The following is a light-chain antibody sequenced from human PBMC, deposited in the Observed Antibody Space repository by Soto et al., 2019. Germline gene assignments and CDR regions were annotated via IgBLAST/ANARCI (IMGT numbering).Light chain of an antibody. V-gene: IGKV3-20*01. Sequence: EIVLTQSPGTLSLSPGERATFSCRASQSVSSYLAWYQQKPGQAPRLLIYGASSRATGIPDRFSGSGSGTDFTLTISRLEPEDFAVYYCQQYGSSPRTFGQGTKVEIK. J-gene: IGKJ1*01. CDR1: QSVSSY. CDR2: GAS. CDR3: QQYGSSPRT.